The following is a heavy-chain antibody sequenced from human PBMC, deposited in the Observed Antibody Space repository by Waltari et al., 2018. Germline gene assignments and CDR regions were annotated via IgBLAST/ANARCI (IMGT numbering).Heavy chain of an antibody. CDR2: LKQDGSEK. Sequence: EVQLVESGGGLVQPGGSLRLSCAASGFTFSSYWMSWVRQEPGKGREWVCNLKQDGSEKYYVDAVKGRFTISRDNAKTSLYLQMNSLRAEGTAVYYCARAVGTSCYTNYWGQGTLVTVSS. CDR3: ARAVGTSCYTNY. CDR1: GFTFSSYW. D-gene: IGHD2-2*02. V-gene: IGHV3-7*01. J-gene: IGHJ4*02.